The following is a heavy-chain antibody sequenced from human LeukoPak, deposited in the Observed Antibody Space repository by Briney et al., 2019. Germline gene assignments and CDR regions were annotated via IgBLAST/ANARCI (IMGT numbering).Heavy chain of an antibody. CDR3: ARGLPAATYYYYYGMDV. CDR2: IYYSGST. CDR1: GGSISSYY. V-gene: IGHV4-59*01. D-gene: IGHD2-2*01. J-gene: IGHJ6*02. Sequence: SETLSLTCTVSGGSISSYYWSWIQQPPGKGLEWIGYIYYSGSTNYNPSLKSRVTISVDTSKNQFSLKLSSVTAADTAVYYCARGLPAATYYYYYGMDVWGQGTTVTVSS.